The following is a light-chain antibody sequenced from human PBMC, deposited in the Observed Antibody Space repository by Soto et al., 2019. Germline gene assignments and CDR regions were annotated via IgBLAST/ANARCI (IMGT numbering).Light chain of an antibody. CDR2: EVS. CDR1: SSDVGGYNY. CDR3: SSYTSSGTWM. Sequence: QSALTQPASVSGSPGQSITISCTGTSSDVGGYNYVSWYQQHPGKVPKLMIYEVSNRPSGVSNRFSGSKSGNTASLTITGLQAEDEADYYCSSYTSSGTWMFGGGTKVTVL. J-gene: IGLJ3*02. V-gene: IGLV2-14*01.